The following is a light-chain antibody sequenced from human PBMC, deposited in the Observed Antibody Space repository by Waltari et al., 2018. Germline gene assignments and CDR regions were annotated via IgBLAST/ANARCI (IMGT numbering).Light chain of an antibody. J-gene: IGKJ1*01. V-gene: IGKV3-20*01. CDR1: QSVGRA. CDR3: QHYVSLPVT. Sequence: ETVLTQSPGTLSLSPGERATLSCRASQSVGRALAWYQENPGQAPRLRIYGASIRATGIPDMCSGGGSGTDFSLTISRLESEDFAAYHCQHYVSLPVTFGQGTKVEIK. CDR2: GAS.